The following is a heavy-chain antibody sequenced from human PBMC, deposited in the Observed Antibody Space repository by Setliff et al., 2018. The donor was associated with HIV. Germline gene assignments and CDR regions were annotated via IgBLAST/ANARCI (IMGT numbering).Heavy chain of an antibody. D-gene: IGHD2-15*01. Sequence: ASVKVSCKASGYTLTSLDINWVRQATGQGPEWVGWLNPTSGNTGSAQRFQGRVTMTRNTSISIAYMELSNLRSEDTAVYYCARGAPGRSCSGGSCSYFDYWGQGTLVTVSS. CDR1: GYTLTSLD. CDR3: ARGAPGRSCSGGSCSYFDY. CDR2: LNPTSGNT. V-gene: IGHV1-8*01. J-gene: IGHJ4*02.